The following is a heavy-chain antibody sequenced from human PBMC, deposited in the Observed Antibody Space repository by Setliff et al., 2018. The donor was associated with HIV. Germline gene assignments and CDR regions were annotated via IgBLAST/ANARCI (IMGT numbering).Heavy chain of an antibody. V-gene: IGHV4-59*13. D-gene: IGHD6-6*01. CDR1: GVSISDYY. CDR2: IYFSGST. Sequence: PSETLSLTCTVSGVSISDYYWSWIRQPPGKGLEWIGYIYFSGSTNYNPSLKSRVTISVDTSKNQFSLKLSSVTAADTAVYYCARSGSSSPYYFDYWGQGTLVTVSS. CDR3: ARSGSSSPYYFDY. J-gene: IGHJ4*02.